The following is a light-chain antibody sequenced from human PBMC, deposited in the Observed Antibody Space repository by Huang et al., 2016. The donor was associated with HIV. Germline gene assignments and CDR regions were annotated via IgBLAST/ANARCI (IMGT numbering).Light chain of an antibody. J-gene: IGKJ2*01. CDR3: HQFYTPPYT. V-gene: IGKV4-1*01. Sequence: DIVMTQSPDSLAVSLGERATIDCKSSQSVLSSSNNKISLGWYQQKPGQPPKLLIYWSSFRESGVPDRFSGSGSGTDFTLSISSLQAEDVAVYYCHQFYTPPYTFGQGTKLEIK. CDR1: QSVLSSSNNKIS. CDR2: WSS.